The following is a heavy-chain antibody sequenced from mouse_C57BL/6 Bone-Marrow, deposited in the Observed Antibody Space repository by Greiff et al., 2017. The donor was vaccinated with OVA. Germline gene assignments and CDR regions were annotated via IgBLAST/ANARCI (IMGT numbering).Heavy chain of an antibody. CDR1: GYTFTSYW. Sequence: QVHVKQSGAELVKPGASVKMSCKASGYTFTSYWITWVKQRPGQGLEWIGDIYPGSGSTNYNEKFKSKATLTVDTSSSTAYMQLSSLTSEDSAVYYCARFYYDYDYWGQGTTLTVSS. CDR3: ARFYYDYDY. D-gene: IGHD2-4*01. CDR2: IYPGSGST. J-gene: IGHJ2*01. V-gene: IGHV1-55*01.